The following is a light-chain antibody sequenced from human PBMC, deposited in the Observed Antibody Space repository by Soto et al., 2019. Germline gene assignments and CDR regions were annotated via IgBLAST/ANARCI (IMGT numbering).Light chain of an antibody. CDR2: DAS. Sequence: EIALTHSPSTLSLSPGSRATLPCRASQSVSSYLAWYQQKPGQAPRLLIYDASSRATGIPDRFSGGGSGTDFNLTISRLETEDFAVYYCQQFSSYPLTFGGGTKVDIK. V-gene: IGKV3-20*01. CDR1: QSVSSY. CDR3: QQFSSYPLT. J-gene: IGKJ4*01.